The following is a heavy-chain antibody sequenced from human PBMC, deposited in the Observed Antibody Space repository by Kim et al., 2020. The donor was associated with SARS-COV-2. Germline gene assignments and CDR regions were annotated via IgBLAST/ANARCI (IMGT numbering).Heavy chain of an antibody. CDR3: ARDYYDNRYGMDV. J-gene: IGHJ6*02. V-gene: IGHV1-18*01. D-gene: IGHD3-22*01. Sequence: YAQKPQGRVTMTTDTSTSTAYMELRSLRSDDTAVYYCARDYYDNRYGMDVWGQGTTVTVSS.